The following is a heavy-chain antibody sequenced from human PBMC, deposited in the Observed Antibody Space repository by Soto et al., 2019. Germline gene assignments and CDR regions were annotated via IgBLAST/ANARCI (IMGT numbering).Heavy chain of an antibody. V-gene: IGHV3-23*01. CDR3: AKGQDHDWGYYYYGMDV. J-gene: IGHJ6*02. D-gene: IGHD3-16*01. CDR2: ISGSGGST. CDR1: GFTFSSYA. Sequence: PGGSLRLSCAASGFTFSSYAMSWVRQAPGKGLEWVSAISGSGGSTYYADSVKGRFTISRDNSKNTLYLQMNSLRAEDTAVYHCAKGQDHDWGYYYYGMDVWGQGTTVTVSS.